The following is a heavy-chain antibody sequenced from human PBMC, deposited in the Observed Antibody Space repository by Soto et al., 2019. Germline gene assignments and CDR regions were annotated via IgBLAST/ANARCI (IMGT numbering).Heavy chain of an antibody. CDR2: ISHDGVSK. D-gene: IGHD2-2*01. J-gene: IGHJ3*02. Sequence: GGSLRLSCAASGFTFSSFGIHWVRQAPGKGLEWVAVISHDGVSKFYGDSVKGRFTISRDNSKNTLFLQMNSLRVEDTAVYYCARDRGYCDSSSCYLGHAFDMWGQGTTVTVSS. V-gene: IGHV3-30*03. CDR3: ARDRGYCDSSSCYLGHAFDM. CDR1: GFTFSSFG.